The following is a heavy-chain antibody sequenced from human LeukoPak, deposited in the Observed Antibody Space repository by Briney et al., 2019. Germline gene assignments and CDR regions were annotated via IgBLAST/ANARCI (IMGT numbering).Heavy chain of an antibody. CDR1: GFTFSSYS. CDR3: ARDRRLGIGTNCYSY. CDR2: ISSSSSYI. Sequence: GPLILSCAASGFTFSSYSMNWVRQAPGKGLEWVSSISSSSSYIYYADSVKGRFTVFRDNAKNSLSLQMNSLRPDDTAVYFCARDRRLGIGTNCYSYWGQGAPVTVSS. D-gene: IGHD2-2*01. V-gene: IGHV3-21*01. J-gene: IGHJ4*02.